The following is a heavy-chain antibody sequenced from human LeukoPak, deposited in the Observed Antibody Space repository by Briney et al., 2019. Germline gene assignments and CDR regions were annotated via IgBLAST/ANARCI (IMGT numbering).Heavy chain of an antibody. V-gene: IGHV3-43*01. D-gene: IGHD2-15*01. Sequence: PGGSLRLSCAASGFTFDDYNMHWVRQAPGKGLEWISLISWDGGSTYYVDSVKGRFTISRDNSKNSLFLQMNSLRIEDSALYYCAKPIMRRGGGHFDYWGQGALVTVSS. CDR1: GFTFDDYN. CDR3: AKPIMRRGGGHFDY. J-gene: IGHJ4*02. CDR2: ISWDGGST.